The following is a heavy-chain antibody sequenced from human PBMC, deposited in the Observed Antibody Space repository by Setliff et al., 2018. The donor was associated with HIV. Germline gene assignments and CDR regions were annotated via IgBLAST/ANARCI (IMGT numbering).Heavy chain of an antibody. D-gene: IGHD3-10*01. CDR3: ARLSGGMVPNY. CDR2: IHHSGTA. CDR1: GGSITRTPYY. Sequence: PSETLSLTCTVSGGSITRTPYYWGWIRQPPGKGLEWIGSIHHSGTAYDNPSHKSRVTISVDPSKNQILLRLSSVTAADTAVYYCARLSGGMVPNYWGQGTLVTVSS. J-gene: IGHJ4*02. V-gene: IGHV4-39*01.